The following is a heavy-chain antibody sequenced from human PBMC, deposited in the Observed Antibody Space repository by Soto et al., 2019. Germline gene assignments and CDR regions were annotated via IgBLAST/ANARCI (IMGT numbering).Heavy chain of an antibody. J-gene: IGHJ4*02. V-gene: IGHV1-18*01. Sequence: ASVKVSCKASGYTFTSYGISWVRQAPGQGLEWMGWINAYNGNTNYAQKLQGRVTMTTDTSTSTAYMELRSLRSDDTAVYYCARGGLSSSWRGVLDYWGQGTLVTVSS. CDR3: ARGGLSSSWRGVLDY. CDR2: INAYNGNT. CDR1: GYTFTSYG. D-gene: IGHD6-13*01.